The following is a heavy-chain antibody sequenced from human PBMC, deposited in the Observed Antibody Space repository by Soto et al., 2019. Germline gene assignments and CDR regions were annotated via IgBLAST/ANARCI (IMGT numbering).Heavy chain of an antibody. J-gene: IGHJ4*02. CDR3: ARVGYSSGWLPDY. D-gene: IGHD6-19*01. V-gene: IGHV3-21*01. CDR1: GFTFSSYS. Sequence: EVLLVESGGGLVKPGGSLRLSCAASGFTFSSYSMMWVRQAPGKGLEWVSLLSSSSSYIYFADSLKGRFTISRDNAKNSLYQQMNSLRAEDTAVYYCARVGYSSGWLPDYWGQGTLVTVSS. CDR2: LSSSSSYI.